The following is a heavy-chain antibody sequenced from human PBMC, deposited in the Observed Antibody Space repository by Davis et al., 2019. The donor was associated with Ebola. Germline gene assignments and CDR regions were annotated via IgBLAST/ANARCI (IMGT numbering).Heavy chain of an antibody. Sequence: ASVKVSCKVSGYTLTELSMHWVRQAPGKGLEWMGGFDPEDGETIYAQKFQGRVTMTEDTSTDTAYMELSSLRSEDTAVYYCARVRYCGGDCSRYFYYGMDVWGKGTTVTVFS. J-gene: IGHJ6*04. CDR1: GYTLTELS. CDR2: FDPEDGET. CDR3: ARVRYCGGDCSRYFYYGMDV. V-gene: IGHV1-24*01. D-gene: IGHD2-21*02.